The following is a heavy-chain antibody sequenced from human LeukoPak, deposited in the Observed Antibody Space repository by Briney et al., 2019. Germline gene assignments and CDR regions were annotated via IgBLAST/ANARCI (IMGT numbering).Heavy chain of an antibody. CDR3: ARGLKGRDGYNGIDY. D-gene: IGHD5-24*01. CDR2: IYYSGTT. J-gene: IGHJ4*02. CDR1: GGSISSNDYY. V-gene: IGHV4-31*03. Sequence: SETLSLTCTVSGGSISSNDYYWSWIRQHPGKGLEWIGYIYYSGTTYYNSSLKSRVTISVDTSKNQFSLKLSSVTAADTAVYYCARGLKGRDGYNGIDYWGQGTLVTVSS.